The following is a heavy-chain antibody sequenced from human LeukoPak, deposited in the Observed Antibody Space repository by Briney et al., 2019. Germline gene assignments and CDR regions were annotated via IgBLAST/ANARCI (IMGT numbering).Heavy chain of an antibody. CDR3: ARLSAAWHWGYDFWSGYSHNWFDP. V-gene: IGHV4-34*01. D-gene: IGHD3-3*01. J-gene: IGHJ5*02. CDR1: GGSFSGYY. CDR2: INHSGST. Sequence: SETLSLTCAVYGGSFSGYYWSWIRQPPGKGLEWIGEINHSGSTNYNPSLKSRVTISVDTSKNQFSLKLSSVTAADTAVYYCARLSAAWHWGYDFWSGYSHNWFDPWGQGTLVTVSS.